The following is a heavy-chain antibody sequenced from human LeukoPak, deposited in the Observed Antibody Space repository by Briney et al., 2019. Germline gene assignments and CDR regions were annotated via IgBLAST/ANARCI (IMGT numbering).Heavy chain of an antibody. CDR2: ISAYNGNT. V-gene: IGHV1-18*01. J-gene: IGHJ6*02. CDR1: GYTFTSYG. D-gene: IGHD3-10*01. Sequence: ASVKVSCKASGYTFTSYGISWVRQAPGQGLEWMGWISAYNGNTNYAQKLQGRVTMTTDTSTSTAYMELRSLRSDDTAVYYCARTPPYYYGSGSYLYYYGMDAWGQGTTVTVSS. CDR3: ARTPPYYYGSGSYLYYYGMDA.